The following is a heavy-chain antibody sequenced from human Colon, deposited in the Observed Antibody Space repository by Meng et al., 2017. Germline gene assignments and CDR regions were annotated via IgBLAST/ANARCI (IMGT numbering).Heavy chain of an antibody. Sequence: SETLSLTCTVSGGSIRDYHWTWIRQAPGKGLEWIGYISYSESTNYNPSLKSRVTMSVETSNNQFSLKLSSVTAADTAVYYCVRGARTSSRSSLVYWGQGILVTVSS. CDR2: ISYSEST. V-gene: IGHV4-59*01. D-gene: IGHD6-6*01. CDR1: GGSIRDYH. CDR3: VRGARTSSRSSLVY. J-gene: IGHJ4*02.